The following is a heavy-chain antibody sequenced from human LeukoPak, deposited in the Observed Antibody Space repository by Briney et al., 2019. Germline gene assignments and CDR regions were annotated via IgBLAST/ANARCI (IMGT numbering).Heavy chain of an antibody. J-gene: IGHJ4*02. CDR3: AKGRVTMVRGVLGPYDY. D-gene: IGHD3-10*01. CDR2: MNQDESEK. Sequence: GGCLRLSCVASGFTFVRHWMTWVRQAPGKGLEWVANMNQDESEKYYVDSVKGRFTISRDNARNSLYLQMNSLRAEDTAVYYCAKGRVTMVRGVLGPYDYWGQGTLVTVSS. V-gene: IGHV3-7*03. CDR1: GFTFVRHW.